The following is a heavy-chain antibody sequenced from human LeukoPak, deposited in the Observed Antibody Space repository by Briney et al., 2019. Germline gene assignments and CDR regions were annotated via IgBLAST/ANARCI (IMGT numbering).Heavy chain of an antibody. J-gene: IGHJ6*02. D-gene: IGHD1/OR15-1a*01. CDR1: GFTITTNY. CDR2: IYGDDET. CDR3: AREAVMPVAPVKIGTSDRPLYEYYGLDV. V-gene: IGHV3-53*01. Sequence: QPGGSLRLSCAASGFTITTNYMNWVRQAPGKGLEWVSVIYGDDETNYADSVKGRFTISRDNSKNTLYLQMNSLRADDTAVYYCAREAVMPVAPVKIGTSDRPLYEYYGLDVWGQGTTVTVSS.